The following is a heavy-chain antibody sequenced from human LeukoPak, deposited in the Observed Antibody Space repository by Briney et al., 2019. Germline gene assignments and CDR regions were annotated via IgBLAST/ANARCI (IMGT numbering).Heavy chain of an antibody. V-gene: IGHV3-21*01. Sequence: GGSLRLSCAASGFTFSSYSMNWVRQAPGKGLEWVSSISSSSSYIYYADSVKGRFTISRDNAKNSLYLQMNSLRAEDTAVYYCAREQRDSSSWYVRYYYYYMEVWGKGTKVNVSS. CDR2: ISSSSSYI. CDR1: GFTFSSYS. D-gene: IGHD6-13*01. CDR3: AREQRDSSSWYVRYYYYYMEV. J-gene: IGHJ6*03.